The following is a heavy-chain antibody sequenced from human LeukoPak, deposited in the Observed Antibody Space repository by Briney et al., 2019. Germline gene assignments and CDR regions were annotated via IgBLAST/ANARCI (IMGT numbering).Heavy chain of an antibody. V-gene: IGHV1-69*13. CDR2: IIPIFGTA. J-gene: IGHJ6*03. Sequence: ASVKVSCKASGYTFTSYGISWVRQAPGQGLEWMGGIIPIFGTANYAQKFQGRVTITADESTSTAYMELSSLRSEDTAVYYCARDGHYYGSGSYYYMDVWGKGTTVTISS. CDR1: GYTFTSYG. CDR3: ARDGHYYGSGSYYYMDV. D-gene: IGHD3-10*01.